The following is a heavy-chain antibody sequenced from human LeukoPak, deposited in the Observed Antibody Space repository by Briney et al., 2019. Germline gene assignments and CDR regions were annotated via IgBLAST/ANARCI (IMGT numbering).Heavy chain of an antibody. CDR1: GYSITSGFS. D-gene: IGHD1/OR15-1a*01. CDR3: ARQVEQGTIYYFDY. CDR2: MSHSGST. J-gene: IGHJ4*02. Sequence: SETLSLTCAVSGYSITSGFSWGWFRQPPGKGLEWIGAMSHSGSTDFNPSLQSRVSISVDTSKNQFSLKLTSVTAADTAFYYCARQVEQGTIYYFDYWGQGTLVTVSS. V-gene: IGHV4-38-2*01.